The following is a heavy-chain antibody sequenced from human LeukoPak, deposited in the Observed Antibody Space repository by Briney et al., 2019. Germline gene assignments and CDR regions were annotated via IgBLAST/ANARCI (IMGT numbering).Heavy chain of an antibody. Sequence: PGGSLRLSCAASGFTVSSNYMSWVRQAPGKRLEWVSVIYSGSSSTYYTDSVKGRFTISRHNSKNTLYLQMNSLRAEDTAVYYCARVGSGWYDFDYWGQGTPVTVSS. D-gene: IGHD6-19*01. CDR3: ARVGSGWYDFDY. CDR2: IYSGSSST. V-gene: IGHV3-53*04. CDR1: GFTVSSNY. J-gene: IGHJ4*02.